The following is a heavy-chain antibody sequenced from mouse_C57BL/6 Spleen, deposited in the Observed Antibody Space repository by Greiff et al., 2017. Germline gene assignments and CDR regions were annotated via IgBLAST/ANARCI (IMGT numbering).Heavy chain of an antibody. J-gene: IGHJ1*03. D-gene: IGHD1-1*01. CDR3: ARERAYYGSSYWYFDV. CDR2: IYPGSGST. V-gene: IGHV1-55*01. Sequence: VQLQQPGAELVKPGASVKMSCKASGYTFTSYWITWVKQRPGQGLEWIGDIYPGSGSTNYNEKFKSKATLTVDTSSSTAYMQLSSLTSEDSAVYYCARERAYYGSSYWYFDVWGTGTTVTVSS. CDR1: GYTFTSYW.